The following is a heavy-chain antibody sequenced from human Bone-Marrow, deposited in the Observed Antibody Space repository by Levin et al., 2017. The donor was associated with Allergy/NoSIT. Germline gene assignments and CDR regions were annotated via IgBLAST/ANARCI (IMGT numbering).Heavy chain of an antibody. CDR1: GGSFRGYY. J-gene: IGHJ5*02. V-gene: IGHV4-34*01. CDR3: ARANFDSSGFGDWLDP. CDR2: INPSGIT. D-gene: IGHD3-22*01. Sequence: PGGSLRLSCAVYGGSFRGYYWTWIRQPPGKGLEWIGKINPSGITINNPSLKSRVTTSVDTSKSQFSLKLSSVTAADTATYYCARANFDSSGFGDWLDPWGQGTLVTVSS.